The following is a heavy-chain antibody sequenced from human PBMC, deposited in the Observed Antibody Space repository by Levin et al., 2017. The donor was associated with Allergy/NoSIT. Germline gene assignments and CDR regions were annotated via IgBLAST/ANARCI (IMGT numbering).Heavy chain of an antibody. J-gene: IGHJ3*02. CDR3: AKDNYGSGSYDDAFDI. CDR1: GFSFSNYG. D-gene: IGHD3-10*01. Sequence: GESLKISCAASGFSFSNYGMHWVRQAPGKGLEWVAVISYDGSNKYYVDSVKGRFTISRDNSKNTLFLEMNSLRAEDTAVYYCAKDNYGSGSYDDAFDIWGQGTMVTVSS. V-gene: IGHV3-30*18. CDR2: ISYDGSNK.